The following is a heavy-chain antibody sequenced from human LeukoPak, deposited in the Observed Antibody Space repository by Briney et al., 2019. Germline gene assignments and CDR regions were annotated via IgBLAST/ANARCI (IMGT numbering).Heavy chain of an antibody. CDR2: FSAGGDS. V-gene: IGHV4-61*02. CDR1: GDSISSGDYY. D-gene: IGHD2-15*01. CDR3: ARDTRYCNGGYCSHWFDP. J-gene: IGHJ5*02. Sequence: PSETLSLTCTVSGDSISSGDYYWSWIRQPAGNGLEWIGRFSAGGDSNYNPYLKSRLTVSVDRSKNQFSLKLTSVPAAETAVSYCARDTRYCNGGYCSHWFDPWGQGTLVTVSS.